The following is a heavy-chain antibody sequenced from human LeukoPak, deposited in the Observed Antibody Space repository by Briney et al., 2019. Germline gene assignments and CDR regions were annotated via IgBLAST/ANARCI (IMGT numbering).Heavy chain of an antibody. CDR1: GYTLTGYY. CDR3: ARDRRIVVVPAAMGY. J-gene: IGHJ4*02. D-gene: IGHD2-2*01. Sequence: ASVKVSCKASGYTLTGYYMHWVRQAPGQGLEWMGWINPNSGGTNYAQKFQGRVTMTRDTSISTAYMELSRLRSDDTAVYYCARDRRIVVVPAAMGYWGQGTLVTVSS. V-gene: IGHV1-2*02. CDR2: INPNSGGT.